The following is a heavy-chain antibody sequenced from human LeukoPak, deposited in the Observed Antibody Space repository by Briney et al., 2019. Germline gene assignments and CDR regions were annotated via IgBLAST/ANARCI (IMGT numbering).Heavy chain of an antibody. CDR1: GFTFTNYL. Sequence: PGGSLRLSCAASGFTFTNYLMHWVRQAPGKGLVWVSRVDSDGTTTSYADSVKGGFTISRDNAKNTLYLQMNSLRDEDTAVYYCARDSSTSFDAWGQGTLVTVSS. D-gene: IGHD6-6*01. V-gene: IGHV3-74*01. CDR2: VDSDGTTT. J-gene: IGHJ5*02. CDR3: ARDSSTSFDA.